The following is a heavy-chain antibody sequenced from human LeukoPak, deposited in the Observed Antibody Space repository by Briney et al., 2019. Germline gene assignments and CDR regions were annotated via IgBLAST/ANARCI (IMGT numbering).Heavy chain of an antibody. J-gene: IGHJ5*02. CDR1: GFTFSSYW. CDR2: IKQDGGEK. V-gene: IGHV3-7*01. D-gene: IGHD4-11*01. CDR3: ARTGPVMTTVTTGWFDP. Sequence: GGSLRLSCAVSGFTFSSYWMSWVRQAPGKGLEWVANIKQDGGEKHYVDSVKGRFTIPRDNAKNSLYLQMNSLRAEDTAVYYCARTGPVMTTVTTGWFDPWGQGTLVTVSS.